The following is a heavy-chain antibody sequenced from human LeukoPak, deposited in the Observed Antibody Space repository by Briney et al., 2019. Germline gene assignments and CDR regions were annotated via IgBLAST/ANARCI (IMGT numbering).Heavy chain of an antibody. CDR2: INYSRST. J-gene: IGHJ4*02. CDR3: AREGRQDYVYFDH. D-gene: IGHD4-17*01. CDR1: VGSISSYY. Sequence: TSDTLSLTCTVSVGSISSYYWSGIRQPPGKGLEWVGYINYSRSTNYTPSLKRLVTMSVDTSKNQFSLKLSSVTAADTAMYYCAREGRQDYVYFDHWGQGSLVTVSS. V-gene: IGHV4-59*01.